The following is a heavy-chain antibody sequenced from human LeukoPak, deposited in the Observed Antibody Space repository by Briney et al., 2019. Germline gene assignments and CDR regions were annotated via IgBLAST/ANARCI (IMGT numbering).Heavy chain of an antibody. V-gene: IGHV4-61*02. CDR3: ASGLRYFDLYY. Sequence: SRTLSLTCTVSGGSISSGSYYWSWIRQPAGKGLEWIGRIYTSGSTNYNPSLKSRVTISVDTSKNQFSLKLSSVTAADTAVYYCASGLRYFDLYYWGQGTLVTVSS. D-gene: IGHD3-9*01. CDR1: GGSISSGSYY. J-gene: IGHJ4*02. CDR2: IYTSGST.